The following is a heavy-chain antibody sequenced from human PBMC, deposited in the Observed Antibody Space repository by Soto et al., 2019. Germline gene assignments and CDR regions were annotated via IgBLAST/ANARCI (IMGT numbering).Heavy chain of an antibody. CDR1: GGSISSYY. CDR2: IYYSGST. D-gene: IGHD1-26*01. J-gene: IGHJ4*02. V-gene: IGHV4-59*01. CDR3: ARDTKLNGSYSGGYYFDY. Sequence: SETLSLTCTVSGGSISSYYWSWIRQPPGKGLEWIGYIYYSGSTNYNPSLKSRVTISVDTSKNQFSLKLSSVTAADTAVYYCARDTKLNGSYSGGYYFDYWGQGTLVTVSS.